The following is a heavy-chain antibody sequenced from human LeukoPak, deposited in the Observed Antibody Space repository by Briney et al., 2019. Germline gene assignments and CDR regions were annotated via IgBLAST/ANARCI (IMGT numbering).Heavy chain of an antibody. CDR1: GGSVNSYY. Sequence: SETLSLTCTVSGGSVNSYYWSWIRQPAGKGLEWIGRIYTSGSTNYNASLKSRVTMSVDTSKSQFSLKLSSVTAADTAVYYCANQWLVPDAFDIWGQGTMVTVSS. D-gene: IGHD6-19*01. CDR2: IYTSGST. V-gene: IGHV4-4*07. J-gene: IGHJ3*02. CDR3: ANQWLVPDAFDI.